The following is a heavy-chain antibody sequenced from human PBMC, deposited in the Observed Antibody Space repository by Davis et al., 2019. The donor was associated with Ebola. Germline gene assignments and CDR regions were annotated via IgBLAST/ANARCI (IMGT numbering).Heavy chain of an antibody. CDR3: ARAVRYPVVVTRSSRKYYFDY. D-gene: IGHD2-2*01. Sequence: AASVKVSCKASGYTFTGYYIHWVRQAPGQGLEWMGRINPNSGGTNSAQKFQGRVTMTRDTSTSTVYMELSSLRSEDTAVYYCARAVRYPVVVTRSSRKYYFDYWGQGTRVTVSS. CDR1: GYTFTGYY. J-gene: IGHJ4*02. CDR2: INPNSGGT. V-gene: IGHV1-2*06.